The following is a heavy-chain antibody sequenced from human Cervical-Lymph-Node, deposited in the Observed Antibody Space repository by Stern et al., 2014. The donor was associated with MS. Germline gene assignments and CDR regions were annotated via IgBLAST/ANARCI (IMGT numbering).Heavy chain of an antibody. J-gene: IGHJ4*02. Sequence: QITLKESGPTLVQPTQTLTLTCTFSGFSLSTSGVGVGWIRQPPGKALEWLALMYWDDDKLCCPSLKSRLTITKDTSKNQVVLTMTNMDPVDTATYYCARTVEMATIDYFDYWGQGTLVTVSS. D-gene: IGHD5-24*01. V-gene: IGHV2-5*02. CDR1: GFSLSTSGVG. CDR2: MYWDDDK. CDR3: ARTVEMATIDYFDY.